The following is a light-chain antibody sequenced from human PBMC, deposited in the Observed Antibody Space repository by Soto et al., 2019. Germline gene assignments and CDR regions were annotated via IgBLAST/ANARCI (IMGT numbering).Light chain of an antibody. CDR1: QTISSW. Sequence: IHMTHSPSTLSGSVGYRVTITCRASQTISSWLAWYQQKPGKAPKLLIYKASTLKSGVPSRFSGSGSGTEFTLTISSLQPDDFATYYCQHYNSYSEAFGQGTKVDI. CDR2: KAS. V-gene: IGKV1-5*03. CDR3: QHYNSYSEA. J-gene: IGKJ1*01.